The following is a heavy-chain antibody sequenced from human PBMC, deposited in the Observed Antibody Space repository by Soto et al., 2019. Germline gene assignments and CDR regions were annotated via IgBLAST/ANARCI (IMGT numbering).Heavy chain of an antibody. CDR2: MNTNTNST. D-gene: IGHD2-21*01. J-gene: IGHJ5*02. Sequence: QVQLVQSGAEAKRPGASVKVSCKASGYTFTTHDIHWVRQAPGQGLEWMGWMNTNTNSTDCAQKFQGRVTLTWNTSISTAYLELRRLTFDDTAVYYCAREVVKVVETTSLWFDPWGQGTLVTVSS. CDR3: AREVVKVVETTSLWFDP. CDR1: GYTFTTHD. V-gene: IGHV1-8*01.